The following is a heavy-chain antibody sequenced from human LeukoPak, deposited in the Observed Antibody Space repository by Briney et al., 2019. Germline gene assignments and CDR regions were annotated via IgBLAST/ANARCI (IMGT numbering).Heavy chain of an antibody. Sequence: GASVKVSCKASGYTFTSYDINWVRQATGQGLEWMGWINPNSGGTNYAQKFQGRVTMTRDTSISTAYMELSRLRSDDTAVYYCARAYDFWSGYREYNWFDPWGQGTLVTVSS. J-gene: IGHJ5*02. CDR2: INPNSGGT. V-gene: IGHV1-2*02. CDR1: GYTFTSYD. D-gene: IGHD3-3*01. CDR3: ARAYDFWSGYREYNWFDP.